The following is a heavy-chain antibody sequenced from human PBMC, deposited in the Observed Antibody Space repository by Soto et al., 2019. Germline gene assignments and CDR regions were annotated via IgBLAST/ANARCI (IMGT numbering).Heavy chain of an antibody. CDR3: ARDRGPSSGYYPYWFDP. CDR1: GGTFSSYA. CDR2: IIPIFGTA. J-gene: IGHJ5*02. Sequence: SVKVSCTASGGTFSSYAISWVRQAPGQGLEWMGEIIPIFGTANYAQKFQGRVTITADESTSTAYMELSSLRSEDSAVYYCARDRGPSSGYYPYWFDPWGQGTLVTVSS. D-gene: IGHD3-22*01. V-gene: IGHV1-69*13.